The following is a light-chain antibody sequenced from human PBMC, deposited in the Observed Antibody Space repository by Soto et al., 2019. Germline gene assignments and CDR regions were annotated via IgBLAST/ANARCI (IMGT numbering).Light chain of an antibody. CDR3: QQYNGYPWT. J-gene: IGKJ1*01. CDR1: QSISSW. V-gene: IGKV1-5*03. CDR2: KAS. Sequence: DTQMTQSPSTLSASVGDRVTITCRASQSISSWLAWYQLKPGKAPKLLIYKASSLESGASSRFSGSGSGTEFTLTISSLLPDDFATYYCQQYNGYPWTFGQGTKVEIK.